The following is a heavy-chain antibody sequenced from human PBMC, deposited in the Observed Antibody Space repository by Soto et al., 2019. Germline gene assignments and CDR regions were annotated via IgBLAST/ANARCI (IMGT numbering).Heavy chain of an antibody. CDR3: AREGAKYDYWCGYY. Sequence: QVQLVASGGGVVQPGRSLRLSCAASGFTFSSYGMHWVRQAPGKGLEWVAVIWYDGSNKYYADSVKGRFTISRDNSKDTLYLQMNSLRAEDTAVYYCAREGAKYDYWCGYYWGQGTLVTVSS. CDR1: GFTFSSYG. V-gene: IGHV3-33*01. D-gene: IGHD3-3*01. J-gene: IGHJ4*02. CDR2: IWYDGSNK.